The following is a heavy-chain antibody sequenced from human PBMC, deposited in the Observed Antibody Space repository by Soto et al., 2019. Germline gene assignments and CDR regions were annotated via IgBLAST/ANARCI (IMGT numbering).Heavy chain of an antibody. V-gene: IGHV3-9*01. J-gene: IGHJ3*02. CDR1: GFTFDDYA. Sequence: EVQLVESGGGLVQPGRSLRLSCAASGFTFDDYAMHWVRQAPGKGLEWVSGISWNSGSIGYADSVKGRFTISRDNAKNSLYLQMNSLRAEDTALYYCAKHRIAVASVGAFDIWGQGTMVTVSS. D-gene: IGHD6-19*01. CDR3: AKHRIAVASVGAFDI. CDR2: ISWNSGSI.